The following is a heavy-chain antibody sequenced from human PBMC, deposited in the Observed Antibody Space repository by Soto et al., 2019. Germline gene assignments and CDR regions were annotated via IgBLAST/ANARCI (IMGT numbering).Heavy chain of an antibody. CDR2: ISSSSSTI. J-gene: IGHJ6*02. Sequence: GGSLRLSCAASGFTFSSYSMNWVRQAPGKGLEWVSYISSSSSTIYYADSVKGRFTISRDNAKNSLYLQMNSLRDEDTAVYYCARGSIAAYEGYYYGMDVWGQGTTVTVSS. V-gene: IGHV3-48*02. CDR1: GFTFSSYS. D-gene: IGHD6-6*01. CDR3: ARGSIAAYEGYYYGMDV.